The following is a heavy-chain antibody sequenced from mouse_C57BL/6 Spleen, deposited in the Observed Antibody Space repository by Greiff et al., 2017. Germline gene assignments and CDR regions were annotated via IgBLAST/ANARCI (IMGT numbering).Heavy chain of an antibody. CDR1: GYTFTSYW. CDR3: ARGVVKDYYAMDC. J-gene: IGHJ4*01. V-gene: IGHV1-52*01. D-gene: IGHD1-1*02. CDR2: SDPSDSET. Sequence: QVQLQQPGAELVRPGSSVKLSCKASGYTFTSYWMHWVKQRPIQGLEWIGNSDPSDSETHYNQKFKDKATLTVDKSYSTAYMQLSSLTSEDSAVYYCARGVVKDYYAMDCWVQGTSVTVSS.